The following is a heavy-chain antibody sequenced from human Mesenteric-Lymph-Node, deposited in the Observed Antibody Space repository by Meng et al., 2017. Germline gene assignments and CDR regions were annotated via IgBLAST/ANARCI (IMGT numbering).Heavy chain of an antibody. Sequence: GESLKISCAASGLTSSNFPMSWVRQAPGKGLEWVSAISGSGGSTYYADSVKGRFTISRDNSKNTLYLQMNSLRAEDTAVYYCAKGLRTYYYDSSGPTFDYWGQGTLVTVSS. CDR2: ISGSGGST. CDR3: AKGLRTYYYDSSGPTFDY. D-gene: IGHD3-22*01. V-gene: IGHV3-23*01. CDR1: GLTSSNFP. J-gene: IGHJ4*02.